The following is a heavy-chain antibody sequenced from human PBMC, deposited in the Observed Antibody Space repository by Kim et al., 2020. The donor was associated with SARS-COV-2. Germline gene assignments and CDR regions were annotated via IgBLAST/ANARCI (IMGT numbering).Heavy chain of an antibody. CDR3: ARQEWFGGVPSDAFDI. Sequence: SLKSRVTISVDTSKNQFSLKLSSVTAADTAVYYCARQEWFGGVPSDAFDIWGQGTMVTVSS. V-gene: IGHV4-39*01. J-gene: IGHJ3*02. D-gene: IGHD3-10*01.